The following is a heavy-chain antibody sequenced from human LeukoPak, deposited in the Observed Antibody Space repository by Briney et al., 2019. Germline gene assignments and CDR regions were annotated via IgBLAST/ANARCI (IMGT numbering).Heavy chain of an antibody. Sequence: PGGSLRLSCAASGFTFSSYAMSWVRQAPGKGLEWVSAISGSGGSTYYADSVKGRFTISRDNSKNTLYLQMNSLRAEDTAVYYCAHSWNYGDYSSYFQHWGQGTLVTVSS. D-gene: IGHD4-17*01. J-gene: IGHJ1*01. V-gene: IGHV3-23*01. CDR2: ISGSGGST. CDR1: GFTFSSYA. CDR3: AHSWNYGDYSSYFQH.